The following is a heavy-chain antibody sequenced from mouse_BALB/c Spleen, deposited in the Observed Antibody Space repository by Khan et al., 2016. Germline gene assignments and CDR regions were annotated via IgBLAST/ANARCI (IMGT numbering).Heavy chain of an antibody. Sequence: VQLQESGPGLVAPSQSLSITCTVSGFSLSRYSVHWVRQPPGKGLEWLGMIWGGGSTDYNSALKSRLSISKDNSKSHVFLQMNSLQTDDTGMYYCAVGYGNWCFDVWGEGTTVTVSS. CDR2: IWGGGST. V-gene: IGHV2-6-4*01. CDR1: GFSLSRYS. D-gene: IGHD2-1*01. J-gene: IGHJ1*01. CDR3: AVGYGNWCFDV.